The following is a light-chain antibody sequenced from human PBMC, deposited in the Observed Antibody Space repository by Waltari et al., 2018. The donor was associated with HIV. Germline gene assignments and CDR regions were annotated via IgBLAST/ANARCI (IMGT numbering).Light chain of an antibody. CDR1: QNINSY. CDR3: QQYNTYAT. J-gene: IGKJ2*01. CDR2: KAS. V-gene: IGKV1-5*03. Sequence: PSTLSASVGDRVTITCRASQNINSYLAWYQQRPGTPPKLLIYKASTLESGVPSRFSGSGSGTEFSLTITDLQPDDFATYFCQQYNTYATFGQGTKLDI.